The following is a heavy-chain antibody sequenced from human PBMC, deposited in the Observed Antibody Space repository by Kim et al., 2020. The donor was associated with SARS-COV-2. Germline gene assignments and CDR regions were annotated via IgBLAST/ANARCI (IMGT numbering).Heavy chain of an antibody. V-gene: IGHV4-39*01. CDR3: ARPGFDWLLTDY. J-gene: IGHJ4*02. D-gene: IGHD3-9*01. Sequence: YNPSLKSRVTISVDTSKNQFSLKRSSVTAADTAVYYCARPGFDWLLTDYWGQGTLVTVSS.